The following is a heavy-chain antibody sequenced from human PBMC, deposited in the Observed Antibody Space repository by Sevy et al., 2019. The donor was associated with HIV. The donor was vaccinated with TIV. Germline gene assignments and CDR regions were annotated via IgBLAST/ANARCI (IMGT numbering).Heavy chain of an antibody. J-gene: IGHJ4*02. V-gene: IGHV4-38-2*01. CDR1: GYSISSGYY. CDR2: FYHSGST. Sequence: SEILSLTCAVSGYSISSGYYWGWIRQPPGKGLEWIGSFYHSGSTYYCPSLRSRVTISEDTSKNQFSLKLSSVTAADTAVYYCMISRGRPQKYYFDYWGQGTLVTVSS. CDR3: MISRGRPQKYYFDY. D-gene: IGHD3-16*01.